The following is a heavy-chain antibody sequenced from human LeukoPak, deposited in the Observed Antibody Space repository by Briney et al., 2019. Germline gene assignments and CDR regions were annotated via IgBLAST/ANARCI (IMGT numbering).Heavy chain of an antibody. V-gene: IGHV3-30-3*01. CDR3: AIAAAGSFDY. J-gene: IGHJ4*02. CDR2: ISYDGSNK. CDR1: GFTFSSYA. Sequence: PGRSLRLSCGASGFTFSSYAMHWVRQAPGKGLEWVAVISYDGSNKYYADSVKGRFTISRDNSKNTLYLQMNSLRAEDTAVYYCAIAAAGSFDYWGQGTLVTVSS. D-gene: IGHD6-13*01.